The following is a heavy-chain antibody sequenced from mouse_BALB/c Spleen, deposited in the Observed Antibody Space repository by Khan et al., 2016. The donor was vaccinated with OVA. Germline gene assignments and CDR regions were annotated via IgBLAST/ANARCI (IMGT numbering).Heavy chain of an antibody. CDR3: ARSGLHCNFDY. CDR2: INPSTGYT. Sequence: QVQLKQSGAELAKPGASVKMSCKASGYTFINYWILWVKQRPGQGLEWIGYINPSTGYTEYNQNFKDKATLNADKSSSTAYIQLSSLTSEDSAVYYCARSGLHCNFDYWGQGTTLTVSS. J-gene: IGHJ2*01. D-gene: IGHD2-1*01. CDR1: GYTFINYW. V-gene: IGHV1-7*01.